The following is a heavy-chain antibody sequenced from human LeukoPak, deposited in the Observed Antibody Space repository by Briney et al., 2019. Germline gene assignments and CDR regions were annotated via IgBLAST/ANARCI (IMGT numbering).Heavy chain of an antibody. Sequence: GGSLRLSCAASGFTFRSYSMNWVRQAPGKGLEWVSSISSSSNYIYYADSVKGRFTISRDNAKNSLFLQMNSLRDEDTAVYYCARDGINYYENSGYSYWGQGTRVTVSS. V-gene: IGHV3-21*01. CDR3: ARDGINYYENSGYSY. CDR1: GFTFRSYS. D-gene: IGHD3-22*01. J-gene: IGHJ4*02. CDR2: ISSSSNYI.